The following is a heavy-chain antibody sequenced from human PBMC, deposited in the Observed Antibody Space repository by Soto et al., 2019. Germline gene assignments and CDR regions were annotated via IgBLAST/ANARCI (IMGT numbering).Heavy chain of an antibody. CDR2: IYPKSGGT. CDR1: GYSFTDYH. V-gene: IGHV1-2*04. CDR3: ARGHSTDCSNGVCSFFYNHEMDV. Sequence: ASVKVSCKASGYSFTDYHIHWVRQAPGQGLEWLGRIYPKSGGTSTAQKFQGWVTMTRDRSISTVYMELTRLRSDDTAVYFCARGHSTDCSNGVCSFFYNHEMDVRGKGPTVT. D-gene: IGHD2-8*01. J-gene: IGHJ6*03.